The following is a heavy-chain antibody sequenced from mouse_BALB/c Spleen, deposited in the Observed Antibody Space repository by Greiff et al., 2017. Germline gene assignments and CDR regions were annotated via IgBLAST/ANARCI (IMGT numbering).Heavy chain of an antibody. Sequence: EVQLQESGAELVKPGASVKLSCTASGFNIKDTYMHWVKQRPEQGLEWIGRIDPANGNTKYDPKFQGKATITADTASNTAYLQLSSLTSEDTAVYYCASEEGTTFDYWGQGTSVTVSS. CDR1: GFNIKDTY. CDR2: IDPANGNT. V-gene: IGHV14-3*02. J-gene: IGHJ4*01. CDR3: ASEEGTTFDY. D-gene: IGHD1-1*01.